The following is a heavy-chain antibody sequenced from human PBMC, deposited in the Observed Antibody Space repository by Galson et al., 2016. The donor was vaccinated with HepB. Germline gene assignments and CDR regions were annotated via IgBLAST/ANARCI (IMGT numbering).Heavy chain of an antibody. Sequence: SVKVSCKASGDTFSSYSISWVRQAPGQGPEWMGKIIPTFGTANYAQRFQGKLTFTADAPTSTVYMDLNSLTYEDTAVYYCARDEGSGPSFEYWGQGTLVTVSS. CDR1: GDTFSSYS. J-gene: IGHJ4*02. CDR3: ARDEGSGPSFEY. D-gene: IGHD1-26*01. CDR2: IIPTFGTA. V-gene: IGHV1-69*13.